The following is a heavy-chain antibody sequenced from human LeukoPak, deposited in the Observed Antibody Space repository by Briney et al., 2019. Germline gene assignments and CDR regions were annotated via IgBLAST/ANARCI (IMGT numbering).Heavy chain of an antibody. CDR1: GGSISSGGYY. V-gene: IGHV4-30-4*01. J-gene: IGHJ4*02. D-gene: IGHD6-6*01. CDR2: IYYSGST. Sequence: PSETLSLTCTVSGGSISSGGYYWSWIRQPPGKGLEYIGYIYYSGSTYYNPSLKSRITISVDTSKNQFSLKLSSVTAADTAVYYCARGSWSSSIDYWGQGTLVTVSS. CDR3: ARGSWSSSIDY.